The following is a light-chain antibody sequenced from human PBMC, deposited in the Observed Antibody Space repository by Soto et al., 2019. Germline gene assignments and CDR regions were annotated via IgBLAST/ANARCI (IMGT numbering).Light chain of an antibody. J-gene: IGKJ2*01. V-gene: IGKV3-15*01. CDR2: GAS. CDR1: QTISSN. CDR3: QQYHNWPPQYT. Sequence: EIVMTQSPATLSVSPGERATLSCRASQTISSNLAWYQQRPGQAPRLLIHGASTRATGVPARFSGSGSVTEFTLTISSLQSEDFAAYYCQQYHNWPPQYTFGQGTKLQIK.